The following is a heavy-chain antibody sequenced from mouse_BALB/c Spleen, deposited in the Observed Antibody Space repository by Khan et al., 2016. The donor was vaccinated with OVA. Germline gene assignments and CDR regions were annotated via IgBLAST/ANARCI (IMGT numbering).Heavy chain of an antibody. CDR1: GYTFTNYG. Sequence: QVRLQQSGPELKKHGETVKISCKASGYTFTNYGMNWVKQAPGKGLKWMGWINTYTGEPTYADDFKGRFAFSLETSASTAYLQINNLKNEDTATYFCARPPYFSYVMVYWGQGTSVTVSS. J-gene: IGHJ4*01. V-gene: IGHV9-3-1*01. CDR3: ARPPYFSYVMVY. D-gene: IGHD2-10*01. CDR2: INTYTGEP.